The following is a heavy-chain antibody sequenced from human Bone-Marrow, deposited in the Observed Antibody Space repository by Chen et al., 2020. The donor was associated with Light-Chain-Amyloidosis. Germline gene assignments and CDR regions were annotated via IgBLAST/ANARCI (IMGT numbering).Heavy chain of an antibody. Sequence: QVQLVQSGAEVKKPGSSVKVSCRTSGDTFSTYPISWVRQAPGQGLEWMGGIIPIFGTTKYAQTVQGRLSITADESTRTAYMELSSLRSEDTAVYYCARDLWSGYYTYSHYHVMDVWGQGTTVTVSS. CDR1: GDTFSTYP. CDR3: ARDLWSGYYTYSHYHVMDV. V-gene: IGHV1-69*01. D-gene: IGHD3-3*01. CDR2: IIPIFGTT. J-gene: IGHJ6*02.